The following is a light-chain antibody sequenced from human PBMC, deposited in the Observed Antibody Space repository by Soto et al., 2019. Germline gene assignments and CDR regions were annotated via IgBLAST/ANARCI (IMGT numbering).Light chain of an antibody. CDR1: SSDIGATTY. CDR3: SSYAGSNKYVL. J-gene: IGLJ3*02. V-gene: IGLV2-8*01. CDR2: EVA. Sequence: QSVLTQPPSASGSPGQSVTISCSGTSSDIGATTYVSWYQHHPGKAPKLMIYEVARRPSGVPYRFSGSKSGNSASLTVSGLQPEDDAHYYCSSYAGSNKYVLFGGGTKLTVL.